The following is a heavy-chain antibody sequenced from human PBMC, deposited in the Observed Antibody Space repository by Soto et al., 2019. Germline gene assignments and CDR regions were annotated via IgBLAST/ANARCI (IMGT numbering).Heavy chain of an antibody. CDR1: GGSVSSSFFY. CDR3: ARLTTSSGWSRFNS. CDR2: IYYTGTT. D-gene: IGHD6-13*01. J-gene: IGHJ4*02. Sequence: WETLSLTCTVSGGSVSSSFFYWSWVRQPPGQRLEWIGYIYYTGTTNYNPSLASRVAMSVDTPKKQFTLNLRSLTAADTARYYCARLTTSSGWSRFNSWGQGMFVTGS. V-gene: IGHV4-61*01.